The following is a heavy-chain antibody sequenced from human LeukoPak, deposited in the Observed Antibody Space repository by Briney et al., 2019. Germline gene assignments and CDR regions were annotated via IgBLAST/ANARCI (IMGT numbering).Heavy chain of an antibody. CDR2: INPNSGGT. V-gene: IGHV1-2*02. CDR3: ARGKGIGITIFGVANYYYYMDV. Sequence: GSSVTVSCKASGGTFSSYAISWVRQAPGQGLEWMGWINPNSGGTNYAQKFQGRVTMTRDTSISTAYMELSRLRSDDTAVYYCARGKGIGITIFGVANYYYYMDVWGKGTTVTVSS. CDR1: GGTFSSYA. J-gene: IGHJ6*03. D-gene: IGHD3-3*01.